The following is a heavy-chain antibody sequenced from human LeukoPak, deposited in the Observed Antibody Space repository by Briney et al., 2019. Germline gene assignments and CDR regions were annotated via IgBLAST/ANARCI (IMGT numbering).Heavy chain of an antibody. V-gene: IGHV4-59*08. CDR3: ARHFSVPYFDY. CDR1: GGSISSYY. J-gene: IGHJ4*02. CDR2: IYHSGST. D-gene: IGHD5/OR15-5a*01. Sequence: AETLSLTCTVSGGSISSYYWSWIRQPPGEGLEWIGFIYHSGSTNYNPSLKSRVTISVDTSKNQFSLRLTSVTAADTAVYYCARHFSVPYFDYWGQGTLVTVSS.